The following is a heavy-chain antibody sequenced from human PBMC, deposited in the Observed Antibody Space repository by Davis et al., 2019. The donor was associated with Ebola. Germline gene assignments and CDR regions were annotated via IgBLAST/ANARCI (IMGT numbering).Heavy chain of an antibody. CDR2: IRSKANSYAT. CDR3: TSTAGSVDY. D-gene: IGHD1-26*01. CDR1: GFTFSNAW. V-gene: IGHV3-73*01. J-gene: IGHJ4*02. Sequence: GESLKISCAASGFTFSNAWMSWVRQAPGKGLEWVGRIRSKANSYATAYAASVKGRFTISRDDSKNTAYLQMNSLKTEDTAVYYCTSTAGSVDYWGQGTLVTVSS.